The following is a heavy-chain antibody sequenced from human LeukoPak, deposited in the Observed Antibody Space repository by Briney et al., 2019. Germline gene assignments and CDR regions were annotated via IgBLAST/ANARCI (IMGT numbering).Heavy chain of an antibody. V-gene: IGHV1-69*04. CDR3: ARESCSGGSCYPGYYYGMDV. J-gene: IGHJ6*02. CDR2: IIPILGIA. Sequence: EASVKVSCKASGGTFSSYAISWVRQAPGQGLEWMGRIIPILGIANYAQKFQGRVTITADKSTSTAYMELSSLRSEDTAVYYCARESCSGGSCYPGYYYGMDVWGPGTTVTVSS. D-gene: IGHD2-15*01. CDR1: GGTFSSYA.